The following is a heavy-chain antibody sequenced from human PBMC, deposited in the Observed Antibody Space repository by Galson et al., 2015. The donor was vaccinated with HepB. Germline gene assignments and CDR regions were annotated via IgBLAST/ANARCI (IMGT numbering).Heavy chain of an antibody. Sequence: SLRLSCAASRFPFSWYTMIWVRQAPGRGLEWVSAISESGSSKSYADSLKGRFTVCRDNAKNSLYLQMNSLRAEDTAVYYCARDRAQGNYFDYWGQGTLVTVSS. CDR3: ARDRAQGNYFDY. CDR1: RFPFSWYT. CDR2: ISESGSSK. J-gene: IGHJ4*02. V-gene: IGHV3-21*01.